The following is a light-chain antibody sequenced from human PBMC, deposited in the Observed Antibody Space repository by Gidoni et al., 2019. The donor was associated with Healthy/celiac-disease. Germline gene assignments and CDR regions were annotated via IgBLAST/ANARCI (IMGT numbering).Light chain of an antibody. V-gene: IGKV4-1*01. Sequence: DIVLTQSPHSLAVSLGERATINCKSSQCDLYRSNNKNYLAWYQQKPGQTPKLLIYWASTRESGVPDRFSGSGSGTDFTLTISSLQAEDVAVYYCQQYYSAPYTFGQGTKLEIK. CDR1: QCDLYRSNNKNY. J-gene: IGKJ2*01. CDR2: WAS. CDR3: QQYYSAPYT.